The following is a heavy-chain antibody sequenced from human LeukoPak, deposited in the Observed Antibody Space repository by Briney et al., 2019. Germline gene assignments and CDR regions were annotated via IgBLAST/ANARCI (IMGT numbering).Heavy chain of an antibody. V-gene: IGHV3-30*04. CDR3: ARSGNYDILTGYYFLGSFDY. CDR2: ISYGGSNK. J-gene: IGHJ4*02. Sequence: PGGALRLPCAASGFTFSRYAMHWVRQAPGKGLEWVAVISYGGSNKYYADSVKGRFTISRDNSKNTLYLQMNSLRAEDTAVYYCARSGNYDILTGYYFLGSFDYWGQGTLVTVSS. CDR1: GFTFSRYA. D-gene: IGHD3-9*01.